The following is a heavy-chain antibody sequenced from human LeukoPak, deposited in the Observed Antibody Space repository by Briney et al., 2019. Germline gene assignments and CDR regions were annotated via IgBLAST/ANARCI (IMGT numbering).Heavy chain of an antibody. D-gene: IGHD3/OR15-3a*01. CDR3: ARDGHFDF. CDR1: GFSFSSYT. Sequence: GGSLRLPCAPSGFSFSSYTMNWLRQAPGKGLEWVSSIRTNNYRYGAGSVKGRFTISRDNAKNSLFLQMDSLRAEDTAVYYCARDGHFDFWGQGTLVTVSS. J-gene: IGHJ4*02. CDR2: IRTNNYR. V-gene: IGHV3-21*01.